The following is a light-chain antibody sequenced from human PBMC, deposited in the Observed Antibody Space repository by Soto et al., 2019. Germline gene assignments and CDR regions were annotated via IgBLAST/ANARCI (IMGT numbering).Light chain of an antibody. V-gene: IGLV1-40*01. CDR1: SSNIVAGYD. CDR3: QSYDSTLSGWVV. Sequence: QSVLTQPPSVSGAPGQRVTISCTGSSSNIVAGYDVHWYQQLPGTAPKLLIYGNSNRPSGVPDRFSGSKSGTSASLAITGLQAEDEADYYCQSYDSTLSGWVVFGGGTQLTVL. J-gene: IGLJ2*01. CDR2: GNS.